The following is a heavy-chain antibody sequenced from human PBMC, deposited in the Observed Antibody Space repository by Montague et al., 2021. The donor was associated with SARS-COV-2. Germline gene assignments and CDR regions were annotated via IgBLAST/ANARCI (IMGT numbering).Heavy chain of an antibody. V-gene: IGHV4-61*02. D-gene: IGHD3-9*01. CDR3: ARVVLRYFDWTSPFYY. J-gene: IGHJ4*02. Sequence: TTGSTNYNPSLKSRVTISVHTSKNQFSLKLSSVTAADTAVYYCARVVLRYFDWTSPFYYWGQGALVTVSS. CDR2: TTGST.